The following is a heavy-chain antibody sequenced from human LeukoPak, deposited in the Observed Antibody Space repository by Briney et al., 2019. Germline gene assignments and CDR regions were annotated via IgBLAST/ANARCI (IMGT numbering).Heavy chain of an antibody. Sequence: ASVKVSCKASGYTFTSYAMHWVRQAPGQRLEWMGWINAGNGNTKYSQKFQGRVTITRDTSASTAYVELSSLRSEDTAVYYCARGYSGSYSGRFDYWGQGTLVTVSS. D-gene: IGHD1-26*01. CDR3: ARGYSGSYSGRFDY. V-gene: IGHV1-3*01. CDR2: INAGNGNT. J-gene: IGHJ4*02. CDR1: GYTFTSYA.